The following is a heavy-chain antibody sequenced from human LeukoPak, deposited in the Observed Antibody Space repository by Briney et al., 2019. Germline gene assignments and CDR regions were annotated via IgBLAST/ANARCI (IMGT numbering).Heavy chain of an antibody. D-gene: IGHD2-2*01. V-gene: IGHV4-39*01. CDR2: IYYSGTT. CDR3: ARLGTSRSYFDY. CDR1: GGSNIRSSYY. Sequence: SETLSLTCTVSGGSNIRSSYYWGWIRQPPGKGLEWIGSIYYSGTTYYNPSLKSRVTISVDTSKNQFSLKLSSVTAADTAVYYCARLGTSRSYFDYWGQETLVTVSS. J-gene: IGHJ4*02.